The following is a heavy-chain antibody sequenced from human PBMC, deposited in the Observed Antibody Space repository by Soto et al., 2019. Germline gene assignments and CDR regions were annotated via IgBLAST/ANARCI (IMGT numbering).Heavy chain of an antibody. CDR3: ARHVMTGPYNYYCSGLDV. V-gene: IGHV4-39*01. J-gene: IGHJ6*02. CDR1: GASISSGSSY. Sequence: SETLSLTCAVSGASISSGSSYWGWLRQPPGKGLEWIAKINFSGSTYYNPSLKSRVTLSVDTSQKHFSLKLSSVTAADTAVYYCARHVMTGPYNYYCSGLDVWGQGTVVTVSS. CDR2: INFSGST. D-gene: IGHD3-9*01.